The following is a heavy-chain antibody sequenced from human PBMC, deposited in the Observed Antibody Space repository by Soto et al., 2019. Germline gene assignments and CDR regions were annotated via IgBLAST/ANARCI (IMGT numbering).Heavy chain of an antibody. CDR2: INSDGSST. D-gene: IGHD3-16*02. V-gene: IGHV3-74*01. CDR3: ARVGAPGRGVIGERGIMDV. Sequence: GGSLRLSCAASGFTFSSYWMHWVRQAPGKGLVWVSRINSDGSSTSYADSVKGRFTISRDNAKNTLYLQMNSLRAEDTAVYYCARVGAPGRGVIGERGIMDVWGKGTTVTVSS. J-gene: IGHJ6*03. CDR1: GFTFSSYW.